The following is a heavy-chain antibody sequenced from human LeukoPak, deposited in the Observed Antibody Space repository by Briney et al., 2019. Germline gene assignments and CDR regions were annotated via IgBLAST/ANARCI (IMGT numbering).Heavy chain of an antibody. CDR3: TRAGGLVRGVHYYYYMDV. D-gene: IGHD3-10*01. J-gene: IGHJ6*03. Sequence: GGSLRLSCAASGFTFSSYEMNWVRQAPGKGLEWVSYISSSGSTIYYADSVKGRFTISRDNSKNTLSLQMNSLRPDDTAVYYCTRAGGLVRGVHYYYYMDVWGKGTTVTISS. CDR1: GFTFSSYE. CDR2: ISSSGSTI. V-gene: IGHV3-48*03.